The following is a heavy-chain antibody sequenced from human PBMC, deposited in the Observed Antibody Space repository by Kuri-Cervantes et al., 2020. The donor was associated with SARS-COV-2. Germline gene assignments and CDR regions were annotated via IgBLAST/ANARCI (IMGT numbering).Heavy chain of an antibody. CDR3: ARGGYSSGWYQRTNFDY. CDR2: INHSGST. V-gene: IGHV4-34*01. J-gene: IGHJ4*02. CDR1: DDSISRGYY. Sequence: GSLRLSCAVSDDSISRGYYWSWIRQPPGKGLEWIGEINHSGSTNYNPSLKSRVTISVDTSKNQFSLKLSSVTAADTAVYYCARGGYSSGWYQRTNFDYWGQGTLVTVSS. D-gene: IGHD6-19*01.